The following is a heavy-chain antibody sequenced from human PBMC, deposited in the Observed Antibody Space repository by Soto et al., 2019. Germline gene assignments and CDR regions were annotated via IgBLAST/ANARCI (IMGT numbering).Heavy chain of an antibody. V-gene: IGHV1-69*13. D-gene: IGHD5-18*01. Sequence: GASVKVSCKASGGTFSSSAISWVRQATGQGLEWRGGIIPIFGTANYAQKFQGRVTITADESTSTAYMELSSLRSEDTAVYYCARRYSYGPFDYWGQGALVTVSS. CDR1: GGTFSSSA. CDR3: ARRYSYGPFDY. CDR2: IIPIFGTA. J-gene: IGHJ4*02.